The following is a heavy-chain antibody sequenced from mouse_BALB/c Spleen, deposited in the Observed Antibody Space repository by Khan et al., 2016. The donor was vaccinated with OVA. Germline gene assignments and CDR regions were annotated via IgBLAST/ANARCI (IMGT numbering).Heavy chain of an antibody. Sequence: QVQLQQSGAELVRPGTSVKVSCKASGDAFTDYLIEWLKQRPGQGLEWIGVINPGSGGTHYNEEFMDRATLTADKSSSTAYMQLSSLTSDDSAVYFCSRSGYGFGAYWGPGTLVTVSA. J-gene: IGHJ3*01. V-gene: IGHV1-54*01. CDR2: INPGSGGT. CDR3: SRSGYGFGAY. D-gene: IGHD3-2*02. CDR1: GDAFTDYL.